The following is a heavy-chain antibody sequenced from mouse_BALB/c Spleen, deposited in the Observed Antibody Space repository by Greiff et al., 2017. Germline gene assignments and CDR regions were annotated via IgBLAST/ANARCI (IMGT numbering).Heavy chain of an antibody. V-gene: IGHV1S81*02. Sequence: VKLQQPGAELVKPGASVKLSCKASGYTFTSYYMYWVKQRPGQGLEWIGGINPSNGGTNFNEKFKSKATLTVDKSSSTPYMQLSSLTSEDSAVYYCTRWTNYDYAMDYWGQGTSVTVSS. CDR2: INPSNGGT. D-gene: IGHD1-1*01. J-gene: IGHJ4*01. CDR3: TRWTNYDYAMDY. CDR1: GYTFTSYY.